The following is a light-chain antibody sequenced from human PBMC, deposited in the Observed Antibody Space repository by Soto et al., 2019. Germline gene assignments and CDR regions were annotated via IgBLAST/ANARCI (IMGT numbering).Light chain of an antibody. V-gene: IGKV3-11*01. CDR2: DAS. CDR3: PHLCNWPHLFT. CDR1: QSVSRY. Sequence: EMVLKQSPATLSLSPGERATLSCSASQSVSRYLAWYQQKPGQAPRRLSYDASNRATGIPVRFRGSGSGPDFTVTVSRLVLEDFAVYYCPHLCNWPHLFTFGPGTKVDI. J-gene: IGKJ3*01.